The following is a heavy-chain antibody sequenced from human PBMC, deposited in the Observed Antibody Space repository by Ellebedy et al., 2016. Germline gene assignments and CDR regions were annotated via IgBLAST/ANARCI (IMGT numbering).Heavy chain of an antibody. J-gene: IGHJ6*04. V-gene: IGHV3-23*01. D-gene: IGHD3-16*01. CDR3: AKRFGPDV. CDR2: ISGSGGST. Sequence: GGSLRLXXAASGFTFSSYAMNWVRQAPGKGLEWVSTISGSGGSTYYADSVKGRFTISRDNSKNTLYLQMNSLRAEDTAVYYCAKRFGPDVWGKGTTVTVSS. CDR1: GFTFSSYA.